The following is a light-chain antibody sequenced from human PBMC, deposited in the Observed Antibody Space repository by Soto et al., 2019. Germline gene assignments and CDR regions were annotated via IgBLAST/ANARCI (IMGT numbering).Light chain of an antibody. J-gene: IGKJ4*01. Sequence: EIVMTQSPATLSVSPGERATLSCRASQSVSSNLAWYQQKPGQAPRLLIYGASTRATGIPDRFSGSGSGTDFILTISRLEPEDSAVYYCQQYGSSPTFGGGTKVEIK. CDR2: GAS. CDR3: QQYGSSPT. CDR1: QSVSSN. V-gene: IGKV3-20*01.